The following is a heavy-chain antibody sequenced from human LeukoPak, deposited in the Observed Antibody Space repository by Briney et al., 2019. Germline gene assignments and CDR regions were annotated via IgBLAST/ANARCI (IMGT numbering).Heavy chain of an antibody. CDR1: GLTFSSYS. D-gene: IGHD2-15*01. Sequence: AGGSLRLSCAVCGLTFSSYSMNWVRQAPGKGLEWVSSISSSSSYIYYADSVKGRFTISRDNAKNSLYLQMNSLRAEDTAVYYCARGRGMAFLADYWGQGTLVTVSS. CDR3: ARGRGMAFLADY. J-gene: IGHJ4*02. V-gene: IGHV3-21*01. CDR2: ISSSSSYI.